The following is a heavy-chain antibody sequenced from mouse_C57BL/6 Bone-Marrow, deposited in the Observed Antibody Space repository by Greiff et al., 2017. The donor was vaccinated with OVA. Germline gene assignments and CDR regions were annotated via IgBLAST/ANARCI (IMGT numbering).Heavy chain of an antibody. CDR2: IDPNSGGT. J-gene: IGHJ1*03. V-gene: IGHV1-72*01. D-gene: IGHD2-3*01. CDR1: GYTFTSYW. CDR3: ARLYDGYFLYWYFDV. Sequence: QVQLQQPGAELVKPGASVKLSCKASGYTFTSYWMHWVKQRPGRGLEWIGRIDPNSGGTKYNEKFKSKATLTVDNPSSTAYMQISSLTSEDSAVYDCARLYDGYFLYWYFDVWGTGTTVTVSS.